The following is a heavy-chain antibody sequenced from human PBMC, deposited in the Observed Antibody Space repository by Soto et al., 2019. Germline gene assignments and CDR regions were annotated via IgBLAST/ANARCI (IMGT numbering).Heavy chain of an antibody. CDR2: IDNWGST. J-gene: IGHJ4*02. CDR3: AAGHLWEQSLDD. V-gene: IGHV4-30-4*02. D-gene: IGHD1-26*01. Sequence: SDTPSLLCTVSGGAITSGDYYRSLHRQPPGKGLEGFGIIDNWGSTYANPSLKSRMTMSADKTKSQRSLNLRSVVAEDTAMYYCAAGHLWEQSLDDGVQGXL. CDR1: GGAITSGDYY.